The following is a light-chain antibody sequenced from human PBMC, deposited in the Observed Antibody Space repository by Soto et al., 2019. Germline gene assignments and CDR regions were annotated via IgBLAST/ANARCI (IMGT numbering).Light chain of an antibody. V-gene: IGLV2-23*02. Sequence: QSALTQPASVSGSPGQSITISCNGTSSDVGSYNLVSWYQQHPGKAPKLVIYDVNKRPSGVSNRFSGSKSGNTASLTISGLQAEDEADYYCCSYAGSSTWVFGGGTKLTVL. J-gene: IGLJ3*02. CDR2: DVN. CDR3: CSYAGSSTWV. CDR1: SSDVGSYNL.